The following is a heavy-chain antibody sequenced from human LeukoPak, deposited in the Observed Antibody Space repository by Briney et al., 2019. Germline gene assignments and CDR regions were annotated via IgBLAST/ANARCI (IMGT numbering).Heavy chain of an antibody. D-gene: IGHD6-13*01. V-gene: IGHV3-7*01. CDR1: GFTFSSYA. CDR3: ARDSRPYSSSWYTYYATLSSYYYYMDV. CDR2: IKQDGSEK. J-gene: IGHJ6*03. Sequence: GGSLRLSCAASGFTFSSYAMSWVRQAPGKGLEWVANIKQDGSEKYYVDSVKGRFTISRDNAKNSLYLQMNSLRAEDTAVYYCARDSRPYSSSWYTYYATLSSYYYYMDVWGKGTTVTVSS.